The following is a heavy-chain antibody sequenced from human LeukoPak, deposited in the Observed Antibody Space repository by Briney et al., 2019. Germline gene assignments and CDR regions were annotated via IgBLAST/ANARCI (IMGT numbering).Heavy chain of an antibody. J-gene: IGHJ4*02. CDR3: ARDIPAEYDFWSGLFDY. CDR2: INPNSGGT. CDR1: GYTFTGYY. V-gene: IGHV1-2*02. D-gene: IGHD3-3*01. Sequence: GASVKVSCKASGYTFTGYYMHLVRQAPAQGLEWMGWINPNSGGTNYAQKFQGRVTMTRDTSISTVYMELSRLRSDDTAVYYCARDIPAEYDFWSGLFDYWGQGTLVTVSS.